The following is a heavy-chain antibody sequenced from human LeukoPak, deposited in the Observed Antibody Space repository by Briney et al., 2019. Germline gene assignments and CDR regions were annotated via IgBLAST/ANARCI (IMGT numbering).Heavy chain of an antibody. D-gene: IGHD3-9*01. Sequence: SETLSLTCTVSGGSISSYYWSWIRQPPGKGLEWIGEINHSGSTNYKSSLKSRVTISIDTSKNQFSLKLSSVTAADTAVYYCARNGGRYFDWLPLYWGQGTLVTVSS. CDR1: GGSISSYY. J-gene: IGHJ4*02. CDR2: INHSGST. V-gene: IGHV4-34*01. CDR3: ARNGGRYFDWLPLY.